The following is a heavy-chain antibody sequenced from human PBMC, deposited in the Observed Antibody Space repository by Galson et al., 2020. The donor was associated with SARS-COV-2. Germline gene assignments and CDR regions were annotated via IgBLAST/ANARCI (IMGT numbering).Heavy chain of an antibody. CDR1: GFTFSSSA. CDR2: ISRKGART. CDR3: AKEEKNREADAFDI. Sequence: GGSLRLPCPASGFTFSSSAMSWFRQAPGKGLEWASAISRKGARTHYADSVKGRFTISRDNPKSTLYLQMTSLRAEDTALYYCAKEEKNREADAFDIWGQGTMVTVSS. J-gene: IGHJ3*02. V-gene: IGHV3-23*01. D-gene: IGHD1-26*01.